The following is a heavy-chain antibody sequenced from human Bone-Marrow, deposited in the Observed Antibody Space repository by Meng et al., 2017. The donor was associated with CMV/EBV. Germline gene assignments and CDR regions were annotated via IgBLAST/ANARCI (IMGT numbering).Heavy chain of an antibody. V-gene: IGHV4-4*02. J-gene: IGHJ5*02. CDR1: GDSISDNDW. CDR2: VYHDGTI. Sequence: GSLRLSCAVSGDSISDNDWWTWVRQSPKTGLEWIAEVYHDGTINYNPSLKRRVTISVDKFTNHFSLTLTSVTAADTARYYCANDTRGAAIDPWGQGTLVTVSS. CDR3: ANDTRGAAIDP.